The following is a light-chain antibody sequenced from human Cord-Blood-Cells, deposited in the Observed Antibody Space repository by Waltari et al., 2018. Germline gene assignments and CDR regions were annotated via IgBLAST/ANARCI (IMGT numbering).Light chain of an antibody. CDR1: SSDAGSYNL. Sequence: QSALTQPASASGSPGQSLTISCTGTSSDAGSYNLVPWYQQHPGKAPKLMIYEGSKRPSGVSNRFSGSKSGNTASLTISGLQAEDEADYYCCSYAGSSTVVFGGGTKLTVL. J-gene: IGLJ2*01. CDR2: EGS. V-gene: IGLV2-23*01. CDR3: CSYAGSSTVV.